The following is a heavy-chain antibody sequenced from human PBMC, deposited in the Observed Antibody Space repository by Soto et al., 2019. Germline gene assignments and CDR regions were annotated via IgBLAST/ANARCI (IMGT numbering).Heavy chain of an antibody. CDR2: ISGDSRSI. CDR3: AKEDFDSSGPLDC. D-gene: IGHD3-22*01. Sequence: GGSLRLSCAASGFTFRSFSMNWVRQAPGKGLEWVSYISGDSRSIYYADSVKGRFTISSDSVKDSLYLQMSSLRAEDTAVYYCAKEDFDSSGPLDCWGQGTLVTVSS. V-gene: IGHV3-48*01. CDR1: GFTFRSFS. J-gene: IGHJ4*02.